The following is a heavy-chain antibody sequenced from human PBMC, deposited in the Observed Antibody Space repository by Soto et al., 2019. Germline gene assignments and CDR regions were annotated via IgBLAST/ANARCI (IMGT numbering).Heavy chain of an antibody. CDR1: GFTFDYYA. Sequence: GGSLRLSCAASGFTFDYYAMHWVGQAPGKGLEWVSLISWDGGSTYYADSVKGRFTISRDNSKNSLYLQMNSLRAEDTALYYCAKDSRPGLVSSSYGMDVWGQGTTITVSS. J-gene: IGHJ6*02. D-gene: IGHD6-6*01. CDR3: AKDSRPGLVSSSYGMDV. V-gene: IGHV3-43D*04. CDR2: ISWDGGST.